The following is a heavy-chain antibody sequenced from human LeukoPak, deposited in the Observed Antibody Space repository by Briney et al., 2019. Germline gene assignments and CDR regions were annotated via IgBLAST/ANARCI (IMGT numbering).Heavy chain of an antibody. CDR1: GGPFSGYY. CDR2: IDHSGST. CDR3: ARSEGDLRPFDY. D-gene: IGHD2-21*02. J-gene: IGHJ4*02. Sequence: SETLSLTCAVYGGPFSGYYWSWIRQPPGKGLEWVGEIDHSGSTNYNPSLKSRVTISVDTSKNQFSLKLSSVTAADTAVYYCARSEGDLRPFDYWGQGTLVTVSS. V-gene: IGHV4-34*09.